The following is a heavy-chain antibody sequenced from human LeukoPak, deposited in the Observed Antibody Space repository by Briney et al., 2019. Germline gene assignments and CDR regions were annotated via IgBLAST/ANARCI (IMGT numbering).Heavy chain of an antibody. D-gene: IGHD2-15*01. V-gene: IGHV1-24*01. CDR2: FDPEDGET. Sequence: GASVTVSCTVSGYTLTELSMHWVRQAPGKGLEWMGGFDPEDGETIYTQKFQGRVTMTEDTSTDTAYMELSSLRSEDTAVYYCATAGYCSGGSCYFPLYYYYMDVWGKGTTVTVSS. CDR3: ATAGYCSGGSCYFPLYYYYMDV. J-gene: IGHJ6*03. CDR1: GYTLTELS.